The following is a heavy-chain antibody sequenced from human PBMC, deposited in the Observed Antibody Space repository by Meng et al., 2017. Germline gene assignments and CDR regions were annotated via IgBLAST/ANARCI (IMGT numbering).Heavy chain of an antibody. J-gene: IGHJ5*02. D-gene: IGHD3-10*01. CDR2: INHSGST. CDR1: GGSFSGYY. Sequence: QVPLQQWGAGLLKPSRTLSLTCAVYGGSFSGYYWSWIRQPPGKGLEWIGEINHSGSTNYNPSLKSRVTISVDTSKNQFSLKLSSVTAADTAVYYCARGRWRGNRFDPWGQGTLVTVSS. CDR3: ARGRWRGNRFDP. V-gene: IGHV4-34*01.